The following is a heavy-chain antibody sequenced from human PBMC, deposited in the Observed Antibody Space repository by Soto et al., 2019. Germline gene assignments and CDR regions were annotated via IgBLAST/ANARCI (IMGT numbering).Heavy chain of an antibody. D-gene: IGHD6-19*01. CDR2: ISYDGSNK. J-gene: IGHJ4*02. CDR3: VKDSEQWLVLYYFDY. Sequence: GGSLRLSCAASGFTFSSYGMHWVRQAPGKGLEWVAVISYDGSNKYYADSVKGRFTISRDNSKNTLYLQMNSLRAEDTAVYYCVKDSEQWLVLYYFDYWGQGTLVTVSS. CDR1: GFTFSSYG. V-gene: IGHV3-30*18.